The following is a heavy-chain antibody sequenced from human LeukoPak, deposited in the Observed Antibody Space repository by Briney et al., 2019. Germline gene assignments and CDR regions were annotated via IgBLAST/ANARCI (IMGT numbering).Heavy chain of an antibody. Sequence: ASVKVSCKASGYTFTGYYMHWVRQAPGQGLEWMGWINPNSGGTNYAQKFQGRVTMTRDTSINTSYMDLSRLRSDDTAVYYCARGGDSGSWFTSPDYWGQGTLVTVSS. CDR3: ARGGDSGSWFTSPDY. J-gene: IGHJ4*02. CDR1: GYTFTGYY. D-gene: IGHD6-13*01. V-gene: IGHV1-2*02. CDR2: INPNSGGT.